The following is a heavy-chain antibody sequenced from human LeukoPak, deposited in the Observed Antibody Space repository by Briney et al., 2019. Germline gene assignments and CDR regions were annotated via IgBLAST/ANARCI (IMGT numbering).Heavy chain of an antibody. CDR2: TYPGDSDT. Sequence: GESLKISCKGSGYTFTNYWIAWVPQLPGKGPQWMGITYPGDSDTRYSTSFQGQVTISADKSISTAYLQWSSLKASDTAMYYCASSYGDYGYWGQGTLVTVSS. D-gene: IGHD4-17*01. V-gene: IGHV5-51*01. CDR3: ASSYGDYGY. CDR1: GYTFTNYW. J-gene: IGHJ4*02.